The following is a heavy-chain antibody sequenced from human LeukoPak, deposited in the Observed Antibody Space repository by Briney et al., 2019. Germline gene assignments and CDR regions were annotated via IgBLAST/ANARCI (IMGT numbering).Heavy chain of an antibody. D-gene: IGHD4-23*01. CDR3: TRVGGSWYSDH. V-gene: IGHV3-74*01. CDR2: INSDGSST. Sequence: PGGSLRLSCAASGFTFSSYSMHWVRQAPGKGLVWVSRINSDGSSTTYADSVKGRFTISRDNGKNTLYLQMNSLRVEDTAVYYCTRVGGSWYSDHWGQGTLVTVSS. CDR1: GFTFSSYS. J-gene: IGHJ4*02.